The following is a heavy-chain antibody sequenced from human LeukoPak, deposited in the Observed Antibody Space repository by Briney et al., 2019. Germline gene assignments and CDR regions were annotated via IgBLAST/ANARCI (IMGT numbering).Heavy chain of an antibody. V-gene: IGHV3-9*01. J-gene: IGHJ4*02. CDR3: AKELTYDSSGFDY. D-gene: IGHD3-22*01. CDR2: ISWNSGSI. Sequence: GGSLRLSCAASGFTFSSYWMHWVRQAPGKGLVWVSGISWNSGSIGYADSVKGRFTISRDNAKNSLYLQMNSLRAEDTALYYCAKELTYDSSGFDYWGQGTLVTVSS. CDR1: GFTFSSYW.